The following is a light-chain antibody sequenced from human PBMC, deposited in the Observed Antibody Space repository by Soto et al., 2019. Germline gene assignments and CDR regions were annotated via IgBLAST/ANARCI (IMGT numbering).Light chain of an antibody. J-gene: IGKJ3*01. CDR2: GAS. CDR3: QQYGSSRT. Sequence: EIVWTQSPGTLSLSPGERATLSCRASQSVSSSYLAWYQQKPGQAPRLLIYGASSRATGIPDRFSGSGSGTDSTLTIRRLQPEDFAVYYCQQYGSSRTFGPGTKGDIK. CDR1: QSVSSSY. V-gene: IGKV3-20*01.